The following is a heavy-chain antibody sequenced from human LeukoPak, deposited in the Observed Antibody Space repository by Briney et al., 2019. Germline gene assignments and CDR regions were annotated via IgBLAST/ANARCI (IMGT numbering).Heavy chain of an antibody. CDR3: ARDLPSTQYYYDSSGPWTDY. J-gene: IGHJ4*02. D-gene: IGHD3-22*01. CDR2: ISAYNGNT. V-gene: IGHV1-18*01. Sequence: GASVKVSCKASGYTFTSYGISWVRQAPGQGLEWMGWISAYNGNTNYAQKLQGRVTMITDTSTSTAYMELRSLRSDDTAVYYCARDLPSTQYYYDSSGPWTDYWGQGTLVTVSS. CDR1: GYTFTSYG.